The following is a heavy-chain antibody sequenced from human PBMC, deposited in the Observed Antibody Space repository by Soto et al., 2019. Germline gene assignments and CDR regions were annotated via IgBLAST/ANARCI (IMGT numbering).Heavy chain of an antibody. V-gene: IGHV3-48*01. CDR3: AKMREYWNDDQIMDV. D-gene: IGHD1-1*01. J-gene: IGHJ6*04. CDR2: ISSSSSTI. Sequence: GSLRLSCAASGFTFSSYSMNWVRQAPGKGLEWVSYISSSSSTIYYADSVKGRFTISRDNAKNSLYLQMNSLRAEDTAVYYCAKMREYWNDDQIMDVWGKGTTVTVSA. CDR1: GFTFSSYS.